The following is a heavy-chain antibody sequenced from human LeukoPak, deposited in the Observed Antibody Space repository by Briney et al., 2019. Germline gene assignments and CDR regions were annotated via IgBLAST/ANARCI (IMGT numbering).Heavy chain of an antibody. CDR2: IYYSGST. D-gene: IGHD3-22*01. Sequence: PSETLSLTCTVSGGSISSYYLSWIRQPPGKGLEWIGYIYYSGSTNFNPSLKSRVTISVDTSKNQFSLRLSSVTAADTAVYYCARHYYDNSGSQDWGQGTLVTVSS. CDR3: ARHYYDNSGSQD. CDR1: GGSISSYY. V-gene: IGHV4-59*08. J-gene: IGHJ4*02.